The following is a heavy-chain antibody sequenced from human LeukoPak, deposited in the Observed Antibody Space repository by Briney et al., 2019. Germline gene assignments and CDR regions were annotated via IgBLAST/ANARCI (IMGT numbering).Heavy chain of an antibody. J-gene: IGHJ4*02. D-gene: IGHD1-26*01. V-gene: IGHV4-39*01. CDR2: IYYTGNT. CDR1: GASISGGTYY. Sequence: SATLSLTCSVSGASISGGTYYWGWIRQPPGKGLAWIGSIYYTGNTYDNPSLKSRVTISVDTSKNQFSLKLSSVTAADTAVYYCARRGGSGRAFDYWGQGTLVTVSS. CDR3: ARRGGSGRAFDY.